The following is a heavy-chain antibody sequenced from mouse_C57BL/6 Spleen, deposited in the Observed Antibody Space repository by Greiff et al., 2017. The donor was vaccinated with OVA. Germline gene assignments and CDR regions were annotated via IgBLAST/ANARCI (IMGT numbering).Heavy chain of an antibody. CDR2: IHPNSGST. Sequence: QVQLQQPGAELVKPGASVKLSCKASGYTFTSYWMNWVKQRPGQGLEWIGKIHPNSGSTNYNEKFKSKATLTVDKSSSTTYMQLSSMTSEDSAVSYCARNNLCDYWGKGTTLTVSS. J-gene: IGHJ2*01. V-gene: IGHV1-64*01. CDR3: ARNNLCDY. CDR1: GYTFTSYW. D-gene: IGHD1-3*01.